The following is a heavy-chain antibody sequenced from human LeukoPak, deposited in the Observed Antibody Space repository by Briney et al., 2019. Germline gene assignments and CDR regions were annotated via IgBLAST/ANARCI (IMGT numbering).Heavy chain of an antibody. V-gene: IGHV4-31*03. J-gene: IGHJ4*02. Sequence: SETLSLTCSVSGGSISSGDYYWSWIRQHPGKGLEWIGYIYYSGSTYYNPSLKSRVTTSVDTSKNQFSLKLSSVTAADTAVYYCARELSGYGASDYWGQGTLVTVSS. CDR2: IYYSGST. CDR1: GGSISSGDYY. CDR3: ARELSGYGASDY. D-gene: IGHD3-22*01.